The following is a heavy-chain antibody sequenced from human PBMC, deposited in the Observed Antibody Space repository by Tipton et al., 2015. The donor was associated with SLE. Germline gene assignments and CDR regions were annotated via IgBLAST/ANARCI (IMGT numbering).Heavy chain of an antibody. CDR3: ARCGGRFKYFDL. J-gene: IGHJ2*01. D-gene: IGHD2-21*01. V-gene: IGHV4-39*07. Sequence: TLSLTCTVSGGSISSSSYYWGWIRQPPGKGLEWIGSIYYSGSTYYNPSLKSRVTISVDTSKNQFSLKLSSVTAADTAVYYCARCGGRFKYFDLWGRGTLVTVSS. CDR1: GGSISSSSYY. CDR2: IYYSGST.